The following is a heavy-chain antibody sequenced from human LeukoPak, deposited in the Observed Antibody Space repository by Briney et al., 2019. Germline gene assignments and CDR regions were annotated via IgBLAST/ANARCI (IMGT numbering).Heavy chain of an antibody. CDR2: ISGGSSYI. D-gene: IGHD7-27*01. V-gene: IGHV3-21*01. Sequence: GGSLRLSCAASGFTFSSYSMNWVRQAPGKGLEWVSSISGGSSYIYYADSVKGRFTISRDNAKNSLYLQMNSLRGEDTAVYYCAKDHELGMSDYYYYYGMDVWGQGTTVTVSS. J-gene: IGHJ6*02. CDR3: AKDHELGMSDYYYYYGMDV. CDR1: GFTFSSYS.